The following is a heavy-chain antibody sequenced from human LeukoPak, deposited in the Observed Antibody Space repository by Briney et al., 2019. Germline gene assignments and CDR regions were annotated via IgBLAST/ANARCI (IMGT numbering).Heavy chain of an antibody. J-gene: IGHJ4*02. Sequence: GGSLRLSCAASGFTFRSFVMHWVSQAPGRGLEWVAAISYEDGSNKYYADSVKRRFTISKDNSKYTLYLEMNSLRVEDTAMYYCSKERPEEYYASGSYFDYWGQGTLVTASP. V-gene: IGHV3-30*01. CDR3: SKERPEEYYASGSYFDY. CDR1: GFTFRSFV. D-gene: IGHD3-10*01. CDR2: ISYEDGSNK.